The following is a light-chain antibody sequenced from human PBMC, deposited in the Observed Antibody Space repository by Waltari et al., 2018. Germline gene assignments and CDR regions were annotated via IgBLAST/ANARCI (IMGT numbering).Light chain of an antibody. Sequence: DTQMTQSPSSLSASVGDSVTITCRESQNVSPSLNWYQQKPGKAPVLLIFATSTLQSGVPARFSGGGSKTDFTLTISSLQPEDCATYYCQQSHTFPYTFGQGTKLEIK. CDR2: ATS. J-gene: IGKJ2*01. CDR3: QQSHTFPYT. CDR1: QNVSPS. V-gene: IGKV1-39*01.